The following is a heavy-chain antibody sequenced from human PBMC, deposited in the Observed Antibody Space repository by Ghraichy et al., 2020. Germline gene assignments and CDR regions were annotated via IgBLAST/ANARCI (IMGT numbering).Heavy chain of an antibody. CDR2: IYSGGST. Sequence: GGSLRLSCAASGFTVSSNYMSWVRQAPGKGLEWVSVIYSGGSTYYADSVKGRFTISRDNSKNTRYLQMNSLRAEDTAVYYCARGPYDFWSGYFDYWGQGTLVTVSS. J-gene: IGHJ4*02. CDR3: ARGPYDFWSGYFDY. CDR1: GFTVSSNY. V-gene: IGHV3-53*01. D-gene: IGHD3-3*01.